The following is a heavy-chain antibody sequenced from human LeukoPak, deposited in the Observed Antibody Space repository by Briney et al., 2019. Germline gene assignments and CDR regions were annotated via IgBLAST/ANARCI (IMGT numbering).Heavy chain of an antibody. CDR2: IKQDGGEK. J-gene: IGHJ4*02. D-gene: IGHD3-3*01. CDR1: GFTFSSYW. V-gene: IGHV3-7*01. CDR3: ARDDYDLWSGPTVH. Sequence: GGSRRLSCAASGFTFSSYWISWVRPAPGKGLEWVANIKQDGGEKYYVDSVKGRFTISRDNAKNSLYLQMNSLRAEDTAVYYCARDDYDLWSGPTVHWGQGTLVTVSS.